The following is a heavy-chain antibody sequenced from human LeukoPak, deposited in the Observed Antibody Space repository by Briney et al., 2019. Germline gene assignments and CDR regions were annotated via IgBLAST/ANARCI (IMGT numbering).Heavy chain of an antibody. CDR3: ARGHVGDSSGYHDY. CDR1: GYTFTGYY. J-gene: IGHJ4*02. Sequence: ASVKVSCKASGYTFTGYYMHWVRQAPGQGLEWMGWINPNSGGTNYAQKFQGRVTMTRDTSISTAYMELSRLRSEDTAVYYCARGHVGDSSGYHDYWGQGTLVTVSS. D-gene: IGHD3-22*01. CDR2: INPNSGGT. V-gene: IGHV1-2*02.